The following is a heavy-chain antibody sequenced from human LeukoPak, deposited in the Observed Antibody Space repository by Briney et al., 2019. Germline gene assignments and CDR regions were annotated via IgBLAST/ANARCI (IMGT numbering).Heavy chain of an antibody. CDR3: ARDEPGTRGFDY. CDR2: TYYRSKWFN. Sequence: SQTLSLTFAISGDSVSSNSAAWNWLRQSPSRGLEWLGRTYYRSKWFNDYAVSVKSRITIKSDTSKNQFSLQLNSVTPEDTAVYYCARDEPGTRGFDYWGRGTLVTVSS. V-gene: IGHV6-1*01. D-gene: IGHD1-14*01. CDR1: GDSVSSNSAA. J-gene: IGHJ4*02.